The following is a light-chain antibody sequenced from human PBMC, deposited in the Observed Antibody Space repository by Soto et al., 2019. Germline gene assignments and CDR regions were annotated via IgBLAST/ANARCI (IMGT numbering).Light chain of an antibody. Sequence: QSALTQPASVSGSPGQSITMSCTGTNSVVGSYNLVAWYQQHPGKAPKLMIYEVAKRPSGVSNRFSGSKSGNTASLTISGLQAEDEADYYCCSYAGSSSWVFGGGTKVTVL. J-gene: IGLJ3*02. V-gene: IGLV2-23*02. CDR3: CSYAGSSSWV. CDR1: NSVVGSYNL. CDR2: EVA.